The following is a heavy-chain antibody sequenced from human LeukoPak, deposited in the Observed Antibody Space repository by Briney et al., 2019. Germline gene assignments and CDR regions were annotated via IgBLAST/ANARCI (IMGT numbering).Heavy chain of an antibody. CDR2: IYYSGST. CDR1: GGSISSYY. D-gene: IGHD6-19*01. Sequence: SETLSLTCTVSGGSISSYYWSWIRQPPGKGLEWIGNIYYSGSTNYNPSLKSRVTISVDTSKNQFSLKLSSVTAADTAVYYCATLAVAGRWFDPWGQGTLVTVSS. V-gene: IGHV4-59*01. CDR3: ATLAVAGRWFDP. J-gene: IGHJ5*02.